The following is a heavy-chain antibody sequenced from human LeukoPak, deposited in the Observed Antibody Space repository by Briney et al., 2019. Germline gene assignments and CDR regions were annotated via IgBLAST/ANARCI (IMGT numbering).Heavy chain of an antibody. J-gene: IGHJ4*02. CDR2: FYYSGTT. Sequence: PSETLSLTWSVSGGSISSYYWSWIRQPPGKGLQWIGHFYYSGTTNYNPSLGSRVTISVDTSKNQFSLELTSVSAADTAVYYCARVRDIEATNFDYWGQGSLVTVSS. CDR1: GGSISSYY. D-gene: IGHD5-12*01. V-gene: IGHV4-59*01. CDR3: ARVRDIEATNFDY.